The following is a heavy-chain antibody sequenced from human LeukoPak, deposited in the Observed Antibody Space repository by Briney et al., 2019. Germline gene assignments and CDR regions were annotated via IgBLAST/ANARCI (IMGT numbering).Heavy chain of an antibody. CDR1: GYSISSGYY. J-gene: IGHJ4*02. CDR2: IYHSGST. CDR3: ARVRCYDFWSGYFRY. V-gene: IGHV4-38-2*02. Sequence: SETLSLTCTVSGYSISSGYYWGWIRQPPGKGLEWIGSIYHSGSTYYNPSLKSRVIISVDTSKNQFSLKLSSVTAADTAVYYCARVRCYDFWSGYFRYWGQGTLVTVSS. D-gene: IGHD3-3*01.